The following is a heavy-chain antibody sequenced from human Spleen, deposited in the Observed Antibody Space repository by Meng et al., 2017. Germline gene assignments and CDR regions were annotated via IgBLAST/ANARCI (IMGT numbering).Heavy chain of an antibody. CDR3: ATGAAAADH. D-gene: IGHD6-13*01. Sequence: GESLKISCAVSGVTFSGSDIHWVRQAPGKGLEWVGRIKSNSDGGTTDYAAPVKGRFTISRDDSKNTLYLQMNSLITEDTAVYFCATGAAAADHWGQGTLVTVSS. J-gene: IGHJ4*02. CDR2: IKSNSDGGTT. V-gene: IGHV3-15*01. CDR1: GVTFSGSD.